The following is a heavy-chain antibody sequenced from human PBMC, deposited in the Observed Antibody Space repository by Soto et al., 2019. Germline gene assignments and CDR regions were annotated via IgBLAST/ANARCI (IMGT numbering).Heavy chain of an antibody. J-gene: IGHJ5*02. CDR2: ISAYNGNT. V-gene: IGHV1-18*01. D-gene: IGHD2-15*01. CDR1: GYTFTSYG. Sequence: ASVKVSCKASGYTFTSYGISWVRQAPGQGLEWMGWISAYNGNTNCAQKLQGRVTMTTDTSTSRAYMELRSLRSDDTAVYYCARGGLAWQLPPLYNWFDPWGQGTLVTVSS. CDR3: ARGGLAWQLPPLYNWFDP.